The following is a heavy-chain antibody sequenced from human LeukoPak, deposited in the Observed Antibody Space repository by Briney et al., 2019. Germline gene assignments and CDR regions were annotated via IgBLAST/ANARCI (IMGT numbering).Heavy chain of an antibody. CDR2: IKPDGSGK. CDR1: RFTFSSYW. V-gene: IGHV3-7*01. J-gene: IGHJ4*02. Sequence: GGSLRLSCVASRFTFSSYWMTRVRQVPGKGLEWVANIKPDGSGKHYVDSVKGRFTISRDNAKSSLYLQMDSLRVEDTAVYYCSSQPAVIDLDFWGQGALVTVSS. CDR3: SSQPAVIDLDF. D-gene: IGHD2/OR15-2a*01.